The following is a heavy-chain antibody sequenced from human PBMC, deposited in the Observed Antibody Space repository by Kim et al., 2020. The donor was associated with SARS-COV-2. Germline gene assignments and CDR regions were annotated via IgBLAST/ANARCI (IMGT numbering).Heavy chain of an antibody. CDR3: ARRLSNTSGWGSHYCDL. V-gene: IGHV4-34*01. Sequence: SETLSLTCAVYGGSFSGYYWSWIRQPPGKGLEWIGKINHSGRTNYNPSLKSRVTISVDTSKNQFSLKLTSVTAADTAVHYCARRLSNTSGWGSHYCDLWGQGILVTVSS. J-gene: IGHJ4*02. D-gene: IGHD3-10*01. CDR2: INHSGRT. CDR1: GGSFSGYY.